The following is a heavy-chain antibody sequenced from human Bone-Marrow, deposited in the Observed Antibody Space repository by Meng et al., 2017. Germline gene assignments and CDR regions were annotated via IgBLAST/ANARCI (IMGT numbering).Heavy chain of an antibody. J-gene: IGHJ4*02. CDR3: ARKPATELSAGYYGFDY. D-gene: IGHD3-10*01. CDR1: GYTFTSYD. CDR2: INPNSGGT. V-gene: IGHV1-2*06. Sequence: ASVKVSCKASGYTFTSYDINWVRQATGQGLEWMGRINPNSGGTNYAQKFQGRVTMTRDTSISTAYMELSRLRSDDTAVYYCARKPATELSAGYYGFDYWGQGTLVTVSS.